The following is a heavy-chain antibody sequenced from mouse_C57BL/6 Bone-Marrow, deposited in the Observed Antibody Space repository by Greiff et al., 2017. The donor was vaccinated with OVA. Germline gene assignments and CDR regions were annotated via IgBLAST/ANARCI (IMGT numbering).Heavy chain of an antibody. CDR1: GFSLTSYG. V-gene: IGHV2-5*01. J-gene: IGHJ4*01. Sequence: QVQLKESGPGLVQPSQSLSITCTVSGFSLTSYGVHWVRQSPGKGLEWLGVIWRGGSTDYNAAFMSRLSITKDNSKSQVFFKMNSLQADDTAIYYCAKSPSIYYYDAMDYWGQGTSVTVSS. CDR3: AKSPSIYYYDAMDY. CDR2: IWRGGST. D-gene: IGHD1-1*01.